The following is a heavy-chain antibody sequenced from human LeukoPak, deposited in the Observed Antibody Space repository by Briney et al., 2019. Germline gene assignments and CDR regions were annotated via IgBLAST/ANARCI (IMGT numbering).Heavy chain of an antibody. CDR3: AKHRGYAFDS. CDR1: SGSISDGTW. V-gene: IGHV4-4*02. CDR2: IDHSGGT. J-gene: IGHJ4*02. D-gene: IGHD5-12*01. Sequence: SGTLSLTCAVSSGSISDGTWWTWVRQPPGKGLEGIGQIDHSGGTDYNPSLKSRVTISLDKSKSQLSLNLRSVTAADTAIYYCAKHRGYAFDSWGQGTLVTVSS.